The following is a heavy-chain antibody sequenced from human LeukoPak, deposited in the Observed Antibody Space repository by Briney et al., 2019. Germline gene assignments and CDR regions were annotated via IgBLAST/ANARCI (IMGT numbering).Heavy chain of an antibody. Sequence: GGSLRLSCAASGFTFSSYGMHWVRQAPGKGLEWVAVIWYDGSNKYYADSVKGRFTISRDNSKNTLYLQINSLRAEDTAVYYCARDSSSSWYYYYYGMDVWGQGTTVTVSS. CDR2: IWYDGSNK. D-gene: IGHD6-13*01. CDR1: GFTFSSYG. V-gene: IGHV3-33*01. J-gene: IGHJ6*02. CDR3: ARDSSSSWYYYYYGMDV.